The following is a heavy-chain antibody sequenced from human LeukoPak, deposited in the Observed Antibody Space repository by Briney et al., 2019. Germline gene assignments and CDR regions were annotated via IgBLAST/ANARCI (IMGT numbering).Heavy chain of an antibody. CDR1: GGSFSGYY. CDR3: GRQVLLWFGSRWYYYYYMDV. CDR2: INHSGIT. V-gene: IGHV4-34*01. D-gene: IGHD3-10*01. J-gene: IGHJ6*03. Sequence: SETLSLTCAVYGGSFSGYYWSWIRQPPGKGLEWIGEINHSGITNYNPSLKSRVTISVDTSKNQFSLKLSSVAAADTAVYYCGRQVLLWFGSRWYYYYYMDVWGKGTTVTVSS.